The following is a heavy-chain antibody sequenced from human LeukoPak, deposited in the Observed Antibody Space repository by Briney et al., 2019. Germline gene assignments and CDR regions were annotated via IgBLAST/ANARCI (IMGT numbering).Heavy chain of an antibody. CDR2: ISAYNGNT. V-gene: IGHV1-18*01. CDR1: GYTFTSYG. CDR3: ARDLYYYGSGSYLSLVNFDY. J-gene: IGHJ4*02. D-gene: IGHD3-10*01. Sequence: ASVKVSCKASGYTFTSYGISWVRQAPGQGLEWMGWISAYNGNTSYAQKLQGRVTMTTDTSTSTAYMELRSLRSDDTAVYYCARDLYYYGSGSYLSLVNFDYWGQGTLVTVSS.